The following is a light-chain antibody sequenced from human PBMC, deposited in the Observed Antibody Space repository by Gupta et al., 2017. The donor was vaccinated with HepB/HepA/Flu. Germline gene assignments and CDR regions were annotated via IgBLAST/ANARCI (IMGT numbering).Light chain of an antibody. CDR2: AAS. J-gene: IGKJ3*01. CDR3: QQRYSTPPFT. CDR1: QSISSY. V-gene: IGKV1-39*01. Sequence: DIQLTQSPPSLSASVGDRVTITSRASQSISSYLNWYQQKPRKAPQLLIYAASSMQSGVVSRFRGSGSGRDYSITISSLQPEDDAAFYCQQRYSTPPFTFGHGTKVDIK.